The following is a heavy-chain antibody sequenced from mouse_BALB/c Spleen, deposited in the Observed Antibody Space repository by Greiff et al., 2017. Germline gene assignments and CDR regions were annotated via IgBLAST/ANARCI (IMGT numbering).Heavy chain of an antibody. CDR1: GFTFSSYA. D-gene: IGHD1-1*01. CDR2: ISSGGST. J-gene: IGHJ1*01. Sequence: EVKLVESGGGLVKPGGSLKLSCAASGFTFSSYAMSWVRQTPEKRLEWVASISSGGSTYYPDSVKGRFTISRDNARNILYLQMSSLRSEDTAMYYCARTTVEYFDVWGAGTTVTVSS. CDR3: ARTTVEYFDV. V-gene: IGHV5-6-5*01.